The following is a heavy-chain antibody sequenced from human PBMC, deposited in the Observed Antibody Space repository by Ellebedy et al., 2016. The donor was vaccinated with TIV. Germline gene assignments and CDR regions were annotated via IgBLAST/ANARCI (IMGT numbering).Heavy chain of an antibody. CDR2: ISSSSSYI. Sequence: GGSLRLXXAASGFTFSSYSINWVRQAPGKGLEWVSSISSSSSYIYYADSVKGRFTISRDNVKNSLSLEMNSLGAEDTAVYYCASRGSTSSWGQGTLVTVSS. CDR1: GFTFSSYS. D-gene: IGHD6-13*01. J-gene: IGHJ5*02. CDR3: ASRGSTSS. V-gene: IGHV3-21*01.